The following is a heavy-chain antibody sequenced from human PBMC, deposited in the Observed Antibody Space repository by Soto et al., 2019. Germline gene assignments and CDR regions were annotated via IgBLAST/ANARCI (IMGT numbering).Heavy chain of an antibody. CDR2: MYSGSST. CDR1: GFSVSSHH. J-gene: IGHJ4*02. CDR3: ARDGRDGFPLDY. D-gene: IGHD1-1*01. V-gene: IGHV3-53*01. Sequence: PGGSLRLSCAASGFSVSSHHMSWVRQAPGKGLEWVSVMYSGSSTYYADPVKGRCTISRDNSKSMVYLQMGNLRADDTAVYYCARDGRDGFPLDYWGQGTQVTVSS.